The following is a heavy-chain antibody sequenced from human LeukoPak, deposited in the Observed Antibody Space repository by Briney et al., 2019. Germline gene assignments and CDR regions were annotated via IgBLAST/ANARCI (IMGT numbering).Heavy chain of an antibody. CDR1: GFTFSNAW. Sequence: PGGSLRLSCAASGFTFSNAWMSWVRQAPGKGLEWVGRIKTKTDGETTDYAAPVKGRFTISRDDSKNTLHLQMNSLKTEDTAVYYCTTATLGYCINGVCERFDPWGQGTLVTVSS. CDR3: TTATLGYCINGVCERFDP. V-gene: IGHV3-15*01. D-gene: IGHD2-8*01. CDR2: IKTKTDGETT. J-gene: IGHJ5*02.